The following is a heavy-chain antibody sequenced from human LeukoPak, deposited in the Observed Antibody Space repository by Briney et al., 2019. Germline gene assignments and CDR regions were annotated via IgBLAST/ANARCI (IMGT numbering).Heavy chain of an antibody. D-gene: IGHD3-3*01. CDR2: IYWNDDK. CDR1: GFSLSTSGVG. CDR3: AHTEGRRGSGYLSRYFDY. J-gene: IGHJ4*02. V-gene: IGHV2-5*01. Sequence: SGPTLVNPTQTLTLTCTFSGFSLSTSGVGVGWIRQPPGKALEWLALIYWNDDKRYSPSLKSRLTITKDTSKNQVVLTMTNMDPVDTATYYCAHTEGRRGSGYLSRYFDYWGQGTLVTVSS.